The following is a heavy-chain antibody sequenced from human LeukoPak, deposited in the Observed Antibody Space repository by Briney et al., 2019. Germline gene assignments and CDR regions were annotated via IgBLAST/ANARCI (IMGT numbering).Heavy chain of an antibody. CDR3: ARWGLGPSFDY. Sequence: GGSLRLSCAASGFTFSSYWMHWVRQAPGKGLVWVSRINSDGSSTTYADSVKGRFTISRDNAKNSLYLQLNSLRVEDTAVYYCARWGLGPSFDYWGRGTLVTVSS. CDR1: GFTFSSYW. V-gene: IGHV3-74*01. J-gene: IGHJ4*02. CDR2: INSDGSST. D-gene: IGHD1-26*01.